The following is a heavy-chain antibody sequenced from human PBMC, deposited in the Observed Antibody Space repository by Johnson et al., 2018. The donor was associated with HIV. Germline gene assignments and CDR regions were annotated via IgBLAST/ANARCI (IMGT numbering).Heavy chain of an antibody. Sequence: VQLVESGGGLVKPGGSLRLSCAASGFPFDDYAMHWVRQAPGKGLEWVSGISWNSGSIGYADSVKGRFTISRDNAKNSLYLQMNSLRAEDTALYYCAKALLMGWEQTDAFDIWGQGTMVTVSS. CDR3: AKALLMGWEQTDAFDI. D-gene: IGHD1-26*01. CDR1: GFPFDDYA. J-gene: IGHJ3*02. V-gene: IGHV3-9*01. CDR2: ISWNSGSI.